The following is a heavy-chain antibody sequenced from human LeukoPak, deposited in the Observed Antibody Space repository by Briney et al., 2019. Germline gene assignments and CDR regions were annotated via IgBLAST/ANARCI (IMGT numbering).Heavy chain of an antibody. CDR2: IYYSGST. CDR3: ASGDASSWAY. J-gene: IGHJ4*02. Sequence: SETLSFTCTVSGGSISSYYWSWIRQPPGKGLEWIGYIYYSGSTNYNPSLKSRVTISVDTSKNQFSLKLSSVTAADTAMYYCASGDASSWAYWGQGTLVTVSS. CDR1: GGSISSYY. D-gene: IGHD6-13*01. V-gene: IGHV4-59*08.